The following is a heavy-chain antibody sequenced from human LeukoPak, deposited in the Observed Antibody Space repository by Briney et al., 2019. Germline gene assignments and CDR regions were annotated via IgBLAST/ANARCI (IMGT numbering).Heavy chain of an antibody. Sequence: PGRSLRLSCAASGFTFSSSAMHWVRQAPDKGLEWVAVISYDGSNKYYADSVKGRFTISRDNSKNTLYLQMNSLRAEDTAVYYCAKDGAYYGSGSIDAWGQGTLVTVSS. CDR2: ISYDGSNK. D-gene: IGHD3-10*01. CDR1: GFTFSSSA. CDR3: AKDGAYYGSGSIDA. V-gene: IGHV3-30-3*01. J-gene: IGHJ4*02.